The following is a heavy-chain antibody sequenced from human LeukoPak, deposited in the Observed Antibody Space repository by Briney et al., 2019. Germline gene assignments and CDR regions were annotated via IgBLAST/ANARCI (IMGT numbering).Heavy chain of an antibody. CDR3: ARETDSTLFDY. CDR2: ISSSGNTI. D-gene: IGHD2-2*01. Sequence: PGGSLRLSCAASGFTFSDYYMSWIRQAPGKGLEWVSYISSSGNTIFYADSVKGRFTISRDNAKNSLYLQMNSLRAEDTAVYFCARETDSTLFDYWGQGTLVTVSS. V-gene: IGHV3-11*04. J-gene: IGHJ4*02. CDR1: GFTFSDYY.